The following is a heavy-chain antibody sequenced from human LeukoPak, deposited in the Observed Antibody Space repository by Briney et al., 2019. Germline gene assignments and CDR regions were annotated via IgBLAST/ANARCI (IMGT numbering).Heavy chain of an antibody. CDR3: ARDYYDSSGYYHAGGFDY. CDR2: ISSSSSTI. Sequence: GGSLRLSCAASGFTFSSYSMSWVRQAPGRGLEWVSYISSSSSTIYYADSVKGRFTISRDNAKNSLYLQMNSLRAEDTAVYYCARDYYDSSGYYHAGGFDYWGQGTLVTVSS. J-gene: IGHJ4*02. CDR1: GFTFSSYS. V-gene: IGHV3-48*01. D-gene: IGHD3-22*01.